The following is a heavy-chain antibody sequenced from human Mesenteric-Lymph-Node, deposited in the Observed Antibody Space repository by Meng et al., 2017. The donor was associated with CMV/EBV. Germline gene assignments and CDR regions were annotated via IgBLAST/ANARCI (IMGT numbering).Heavy chain of an antibody. CDR3: ARRDIAAAGTTLYWYFDL. V-gene: IGHV4-4*02. D-gene: IGHD6-13*01. CDR2: ISQSGST. J-gene: IGHJ2*01. Sequence: SSNGGSWWSWVRQRPGKGLEWIGEISQSGSTNYNPSLKSRVTISVDKSKNQFSLKLSSVTAADTAVYYCARRDIAAAGTTLYWYFDLWGRGTLVTVSS. CDR1: SSNGGSW.